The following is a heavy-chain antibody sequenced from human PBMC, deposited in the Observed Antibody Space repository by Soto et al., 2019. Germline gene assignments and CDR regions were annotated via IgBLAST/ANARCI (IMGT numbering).Heavy chain of an antibody. CDR3: ARESYSYGSGSYYYYGTDV. V-gene: IGHV3-33*01. J-gene: IGHJ6*02. CDR2: IWYDGSNK. Sequence: GGSLRLSCAAAGVTFSSYGRHWVRQAPGKGLEWVAVIWYDGSNKYYADSVKGRFTISRDNSKNTLYLQMNSLRAEDTAVYYCARESYSYGSGSYYYYGTDVWGQGTTVTVSS. D-gene: IGHD5-18*01. CDR1: GVTFSSYG.